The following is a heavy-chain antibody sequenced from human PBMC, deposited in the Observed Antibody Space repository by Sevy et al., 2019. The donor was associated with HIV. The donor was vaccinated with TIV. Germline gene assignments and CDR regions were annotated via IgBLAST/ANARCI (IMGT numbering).Heavy chain of an antibody. Sequence: GGSLRLSCEASGFTFNAYGMHWVRLAPGKGLEWVSVASFDGNVKYYADSVKGRFTISRDNSKNTLHLQMNSLRPEDTAVYYCARDQGSYRCSPGRYWGQGTLVTVSS. CDR1: GFTFNAYG. CDR3: ARDQGSYRCSPGRY. CDR2: ASFDGNVK. J-gene: IGHJ4*02. V-gene: IGHV3-30*03. D-gene: IGHD3-16*02.